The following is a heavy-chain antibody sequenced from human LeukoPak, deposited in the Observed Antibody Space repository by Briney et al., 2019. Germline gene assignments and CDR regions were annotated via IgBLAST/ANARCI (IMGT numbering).Heavy chain of an antibody. Sequence: PSQTLSLTCNVSGDSISTGSFYWSWIRQPPGEGLEWIGLIHQSGYTYYNPSLKSRVTISVDMSKNQFSLKLSSVTAADTAVYYCASGGYCSGGNCYGGPSEYWGQGILVTVSS. CDR2: IHQSGYT. D-gene: IGHD2-15*01. V-gene: IGHV4-30-2*01. CDR1: GDSISTGSFY. CDR3: ASGGYCSGGNCYGGPSEY. J-gene: IGHJ4*02.